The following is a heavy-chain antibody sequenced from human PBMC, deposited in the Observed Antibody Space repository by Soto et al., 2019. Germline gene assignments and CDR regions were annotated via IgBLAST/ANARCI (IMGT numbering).Heavy chain of an antibody. D-gene: IGHD3-10*01. CDR2: IYYSGST. J-gene: IGHJ5*02. CDR3: ARVATNMVRGRWSDP. V-gene: IGHV4-31*03. Sequence: PSETLSLTCTVSGGSISSGGYYWSWIRQHPGKGLEWIGYIYYSGSTYYNPSLKSRVTISVDTSKNQFSLKLSSVIAADTAVYYCARVATNMVRGRWSDPWGQGTLVTVSA. CDR1: GGSISSGGYY.